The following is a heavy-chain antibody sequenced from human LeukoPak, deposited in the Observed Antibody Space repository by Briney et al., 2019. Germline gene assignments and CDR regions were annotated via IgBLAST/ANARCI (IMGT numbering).Heavy chain of an antibody. CDR3: ARDGVNCGFWSGYPVC. V-gene: IGHV1-18*01. Sequence: GASVKVSFKYSGYTFTSYGISWVRQAPGQGLEWMGWISAYNGNTNYAQKLQGRVTMTTDTSTSTAYMELRSLRSDDTAVYYCARDGVNCGFWSGYPVCWGQGTLVTVSS. CDR2: ISAYNGNT. D-gene: IGHD3-3*01. J-gene: IGHJ4*02. CDR1: GYTFTSYG.